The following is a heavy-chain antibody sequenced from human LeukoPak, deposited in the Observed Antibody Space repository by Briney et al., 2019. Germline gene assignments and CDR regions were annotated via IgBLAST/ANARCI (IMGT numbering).Heavy chain of an antibody. V-gene: IGHV1-18*04. CDR1: GYTFTSYG. J-gene: IGHJ6*04. CDR2: ISAYNGNT. D-gene: IGHD3-10*01. Sequence: ASVKVSCKASGYTFTSYGISWVRQAPGQGLEWMGWISAYNGNTNYAQKLQGRVTMTTDTSTSTAYMELRSLRSDDTAVYYCARDRYYYGSGSSDLYYYGVDVWGKGTTVTVSS. CDR3: ARDRYYYGSGSSDLYYYGVDV.